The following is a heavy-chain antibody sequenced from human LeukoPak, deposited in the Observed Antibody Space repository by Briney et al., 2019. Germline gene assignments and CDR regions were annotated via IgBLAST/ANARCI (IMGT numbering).Heavy chain of an antibody. CDR3: ARCCRREGQWVGLYFDY. D-gene: IGHD6-19*01. Sequence: GRSLRLSCAASGFTFSSYGMHWVRQAPGKGLEWVAVIWYDGSNKYYADSVKGRFTISRDNSKNTLYLQMNSLRAEDTAVYYCARCCRREGQWVGLYFDYWGQGTLVTVSS. CDR2: IWYDGSNK. CDR1: GFTFSSYG. V-gene: IGHV3-33*01. J-gene: IGHJ4*02.